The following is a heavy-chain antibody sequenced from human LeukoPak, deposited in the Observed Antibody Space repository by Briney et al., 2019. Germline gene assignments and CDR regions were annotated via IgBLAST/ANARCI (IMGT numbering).Heavy chain of an antibody. D-gene: IGHD1-26*01. CDR3: ARVAGSIDY. J-gene: IGHJ4*02. CDR2: MNLKSGYT. V-gene: IGHV1-8*03. Sequence: RASVKVSCKASGYSFTTYDINWVRQATGQGLEWMGWMNLKSGYTGYAQKFQGRVTITRDTSTSTVYMELSSLRSEDTAVYYCARVAGSIDYWGQGTLVTVSS. CDR1: GYSFTTYD.